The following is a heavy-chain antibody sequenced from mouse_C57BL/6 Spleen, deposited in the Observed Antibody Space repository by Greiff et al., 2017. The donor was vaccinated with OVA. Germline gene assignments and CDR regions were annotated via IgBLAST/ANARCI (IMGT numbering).Heavy chain of an antibody. Sequence: QVHVKQSGAELVKPGASVKISCKASGYAFSSYWMNWVKQRPGTGLEWIGQIYPGDGDTNYNGKFKGKATLTADKSSSTAYMQLSSLTSEDSAVYFCARGDGYFYLDYWGQGTTLTVSS. J-gene: IGHJ2*01. V-gene: IGHV1-80*01. CDR2: IYPGDGDT. CDR3: ARGDGYFYLDY. CDR1: GYAFSSYW. D-gene: IGHD2-3*01.